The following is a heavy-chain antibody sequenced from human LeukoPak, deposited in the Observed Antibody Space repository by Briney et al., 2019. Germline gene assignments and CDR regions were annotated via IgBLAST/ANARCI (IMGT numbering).Heavy chain of an antibody. V-gene: IGHV4-34*01. CDR1: GGSFSGYY. J-gene: IGHJ4*02. CDR2: INHSGST. CDR3: ARRSPTYYYDSSGYSN. Sequence: SETLSLTCAVYGGSFSGYYWSWIRQPPGKGLEWIGEINHSGSTNYNPSLKSRVTISVDTSKNQFSLKLSSVTAADTAVYYCARRSPTYYYDSSGYSNWGQGTLVTVSS. D-gene: IGHD3-22*01.